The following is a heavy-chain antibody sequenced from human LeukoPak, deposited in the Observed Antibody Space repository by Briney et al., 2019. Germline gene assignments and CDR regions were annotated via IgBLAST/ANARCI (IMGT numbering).Heavy chain of an antibody. CDR3: ARFSPRIEQVGATVY. CDR1: GGTFSSYA. D-gene: IGHD1-26*01. V-gene: IGHV1-69*05. Sequence: ASVKVSCKASGGTFSSYAISWVRQAPGQGLEWMGRVIPIFGTANYAQKFQGRVTITTDESTSTAYMELSSLRSEDTAVYYCARFSPRIEQVGATVYWGQGTLVTVSS. J-gene: IGHJ4*02. CDR2: VIPIFGTA.